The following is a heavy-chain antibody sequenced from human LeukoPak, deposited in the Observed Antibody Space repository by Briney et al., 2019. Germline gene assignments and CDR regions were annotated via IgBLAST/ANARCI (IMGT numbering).Heavy chain of an antibody. CDR3: ARGRSLDIVVVVAATTPGPIYYFDY. D-gene: IGHD2-15*01. CDR1: GGSFSGYY. V-gene: IGHV4-34*01. Sequence: SETLSLTCAVYGGSFSGYYWSWIRQPPGKGLEWIGETNHSGSTNYNPSLKSRVAISVDTSKNQFSLKLSSVTAADTAVYYCARGRSLDIVVVVAATTPGPIYYFDYWGQGTLVTVSS. CDR2: TNHSGST. J-gene: IGHJ4*02.